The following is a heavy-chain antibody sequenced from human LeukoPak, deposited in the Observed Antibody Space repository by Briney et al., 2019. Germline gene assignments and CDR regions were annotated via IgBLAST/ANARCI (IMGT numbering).Heavy chain of an antibody. CDR2: MHDSGTS. CDR1: GGSLSSYF. CDR3: ARDYGSGSYYSWDHYYMDV. J-gene: IGHJ6*03. V-gene: IGHV4-59*01. Sequence: PSETVPLTCTVSGGSLSSYFWNWIRQPPGKGLEWIGYMHDSGTSNYNPSLKSRVSIPLDTSKNQFSLKLSSVTAADTAVYYCARDYGSGSYYSWDHYYMDVWGKGTTVTVSS. D-gene: IGHD3-10*01.